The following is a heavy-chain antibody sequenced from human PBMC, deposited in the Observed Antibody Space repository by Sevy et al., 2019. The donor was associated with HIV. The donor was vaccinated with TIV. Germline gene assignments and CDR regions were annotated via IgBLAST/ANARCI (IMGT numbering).Heavy chain of an antibody. J-gene: IGHJ4*02. CDR1: GYTFTSYG. D-gene: IGHD3-22*01. CDR3: ARDAWYYDTSGYSHFDY. V-gene: IGHV1-18*04. CDR2: ISAYNGNT. Sequence: ASVKVSCKASGYTFTSYGISWVRQAPGQGLEWMGWISAYNGNTNYAQKLQGRVTMTTDTSTSTAYMDLRSLRSDDTAGYYCARDAWYYDTSGYSHFDYWGQGTLVTVSS.